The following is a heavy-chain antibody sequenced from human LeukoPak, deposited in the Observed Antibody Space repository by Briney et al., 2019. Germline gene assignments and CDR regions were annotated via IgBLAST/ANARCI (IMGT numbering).Heavy chain of an antibody. V-gene: IGHV3-48*03. D-gene: IGHD4-17*01. CDR2: ISSSGSTI. CDR3: ARVYGDSIDY. CDR1: GFTFSSYE. J-gene: IGHJ4*02. Sequence: PGGTLRLSCAASGFTFSSYEKNWIRQAPGKGLDWVSYISSSGSTISYADSVKGRFTISRDNAKNSLYLQRNSLRAEDRAVYYGARVYGDSIDYWGQGTLVTVSS.